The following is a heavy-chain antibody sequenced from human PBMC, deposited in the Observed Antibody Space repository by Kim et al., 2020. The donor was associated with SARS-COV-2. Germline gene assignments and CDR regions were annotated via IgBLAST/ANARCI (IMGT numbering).Heavy chain of an antibody. J-gene: IGHJ5*02. V-gene: IGHV6-1*01. CDR2: TYYRSRFYT. CDR1: GDRVSSNAPS. CDR3: VRGGYDGGGYSYRWFDP. Sequence: SQTLSLTCAISGDRVSSNAPSWNWFRQSPSRVLEWLGRTYYRSRFYTDYALSVRGRITIYPDTSKNQFSLQLSSVTPDDTAVYYCVRGGYDGGGYSYRWFDPWGQGTLVTVSS. D-gene: IGHD3-22*01.